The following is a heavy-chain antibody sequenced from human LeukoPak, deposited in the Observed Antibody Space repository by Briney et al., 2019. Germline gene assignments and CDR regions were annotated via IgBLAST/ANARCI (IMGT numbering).Heavy chain of an antibody. V-gene: IGHV4-39*01. D-gene: IGHD3-22*01. J-gene: IGHJ1*01. CDR3: ARRRYYDGSGYLE. CDR2: IYYSGRT. CDR1: GDSVGRSDSY. Sequence: SGTLSLTCSVSGDSVGRSDSYWDWIRQPPGKGLEWIGTIYYSGRTYYSPSLKSRVTMSVDPSNNQFSLNLRSVTAADTAVYYCARRRYYDGSGYLEWGQGTLLSVSS.